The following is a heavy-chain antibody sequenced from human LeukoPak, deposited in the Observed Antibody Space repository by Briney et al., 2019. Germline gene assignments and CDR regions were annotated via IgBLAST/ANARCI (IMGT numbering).Heavy chain of an antibody. CDR3: ARDMGRDGYNFLAFDI. D-gene: IGHD5-24*01. J-gene: IGHJ3*02. Sequence: ASVKVSCKASGYTFTSYGISWVRQAPGQGLEWMGWISAYNGNTNYAQKLQGRVTMTTDTSTSTAYMELRSLRSDDTAVYYCARDMGRDGYNFLAFDIWGQGTMVTVSS. CDR2: ISAYNGNT. V-gene: IGHV1-18*01. CDR1: GYTFTSYG.